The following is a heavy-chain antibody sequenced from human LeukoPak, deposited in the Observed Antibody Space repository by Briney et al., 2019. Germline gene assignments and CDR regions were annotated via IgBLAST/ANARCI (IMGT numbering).Heavy chain of an antibody. CDR3: ARGPNYYDSSGYYNRGESFDY. CDR1: GDSISSGDYY. J-gene: IGHJ4*02. Sequence: PSQTLSLTCTVSGDSISSGDYYWSWIRQPAGKGLEWIGRIYTSGSTNYNPSLKSRVTMSVDTSKNQFSLKLSSVTAADTAVYYCARGPNYYDSSGYYNRGESFDYWGQGTLVTVSS. CDR2: IYTSGST. V-gene: IGHV4-61*02. D-gene: IGHD3-22*01.